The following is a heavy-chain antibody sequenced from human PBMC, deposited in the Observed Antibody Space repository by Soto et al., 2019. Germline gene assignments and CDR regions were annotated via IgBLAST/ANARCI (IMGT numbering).Heavy chain of an antibody. J-gene: IGHJ6*02. CDR2: ISYDGSNK. Sequence: GGSMILSCAASGFTFSDYYRHWVSQATGKGLEWVAVISYDGSNKYYADSVKGRFTISRDNSKNTLYLQMNSLRAEDTAVYYCASYVRNYDILTGPGTYYGMDVWGQRTTVTVSS. D-gene: IGHD3-9*01. V-gene: IGHV3-30-3*01. CDR1: GFTFSDYY. CDR3: ASYVRNYDILTGPGTYYGMDV.